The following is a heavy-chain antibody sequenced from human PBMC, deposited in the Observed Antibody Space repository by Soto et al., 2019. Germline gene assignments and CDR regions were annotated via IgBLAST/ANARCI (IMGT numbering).Heavy chain of an antibody. Sequence: QVQLQESGPRLVKPSETLSLTCTVSGGSMTNYYWAWIRQPAGKGLEWIGRIFGIGYTNYNPSLKSRVIWSVDTSKSQCSLKLTSVTAAATAVYYCVREGDCSDNNGHPLFDYWGQGPLVSVSS. V-gene: IGHV4-4*07. CDR3: VREGDCSDNNGHPLFDY. D-gene: IGHD2-8*01. J-gene: IGHJ4*02. CDR1: GGSMTNYY. CDR2: IFGIGYT.